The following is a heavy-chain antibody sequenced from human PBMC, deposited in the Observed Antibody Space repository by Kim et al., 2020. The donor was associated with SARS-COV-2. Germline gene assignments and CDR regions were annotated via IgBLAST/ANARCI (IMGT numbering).Heavy chain of an antibody. Sequence: SETLSLTCAVYGGSFSGYYWSWIRQPPGKGLEWIGEINHSGSTNYNPSLKSRVTISVDTSKNQFSLKLSSVTAADTAVYYCARVGGLWFGELSMIDYWGQGTLVTVSS. CDR2: INHSGST. J-gene: IGHJ4*02. CDR1: GGSFSGYY. V-gene: IGHV4-34*01. D-gene: IGHD3-10*01. CDR3: ARVGGLWFGELSMIDY.